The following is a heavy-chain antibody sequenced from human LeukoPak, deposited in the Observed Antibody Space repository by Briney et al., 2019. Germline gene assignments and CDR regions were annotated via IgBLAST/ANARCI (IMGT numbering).Heavy chain of an antibody. CDR1: GDSITSYV. CDR2: NSAYNGNT. J-gene: IGHJ2*01. Sequence: ASVMVSCKAPGDSITSYVIRRVRQAPGQWLEWMGWNSAYNGNTNYAQKLQGRVTMTTDTSTSTAYMELRSLRSDDTAVYYCAQVVAAGNWYFDLWGRGTLVTVSS. D-gene: IGHD2-15*01. CDR3: AQVVAAGNWYFDL. V-gene: IGHV1-18*01.